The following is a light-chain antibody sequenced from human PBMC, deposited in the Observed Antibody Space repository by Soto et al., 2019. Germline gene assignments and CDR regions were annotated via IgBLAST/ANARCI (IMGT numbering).Light chain of an antibody. CDR3: AAWDVSLVV. V-gene: IGLV1-44*01. CDR2: SDN. CDR1: SSNIGTNT. Sequence: QSVLTQPPSASGTPGQRVTISCSGSSSNIGTNTVIWYQQLPGAAPRLLIYSDNQRPSGVPDRFSGSKSGTSASLAISGLQSEDEADYYCAAWDVSLVVFGGGTQPTVL. J-gene: IGLJ2*01.